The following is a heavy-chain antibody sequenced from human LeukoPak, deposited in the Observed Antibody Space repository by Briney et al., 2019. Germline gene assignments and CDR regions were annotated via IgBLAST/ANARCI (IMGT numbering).Heavy chain of an antibody. J-gene: IGHJ6*02. CDR2: IIPILGIA. Sequence: GASVKVSFKASGGTFTIYAISWVRQAPGQGLEWMGRIIPILGIANYAQKFQGRVTITADKSTSTAYMELSSLRSEDTAVYYCASRTLYGMDVWGQGTTVTVSS. CDR3: ASRTLYGMDV. CDR1: GGTFTIYA. D-gene: IGHD1-14*01. V-gene: IGHV1-69*04.